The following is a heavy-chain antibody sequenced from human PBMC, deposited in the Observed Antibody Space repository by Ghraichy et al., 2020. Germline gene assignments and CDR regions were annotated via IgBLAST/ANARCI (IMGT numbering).Heavy chain of an antibody. Sequence: GGSLRLSCAASGFSFSSYGMHWVRQAPGKGLEWVAVISYDGNNKFYVDSVKGRFTISRDNSKNTLYLQMNNLRPEDTAVYYCAKESTRWLQTWVDVFDIWGQGTMVTVSS. CDR2: ISYDGNNK. V-gene: IGHV3-30*18. CDR1: GFSFSSYG. J-gene: IGHJ3*02. CDR3: AKESTRWLQTWVDVFDI. D-gene: IGHD5-24*01.